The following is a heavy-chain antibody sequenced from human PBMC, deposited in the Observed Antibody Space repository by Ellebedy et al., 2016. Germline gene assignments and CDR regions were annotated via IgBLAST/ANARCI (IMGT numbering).Heavy chain of an antibody. V-gene: IGHV3-21*01. CDR3: ARGSQKLERLDLFDY. J-gene: IGHJ4*02. D-gene: IGHD1-1*01. CDR2: ISSTGSPI. Sequence: GGSLRLXXAASGFSFRRFSMNWVRQAPGKGLEWVSSISSTGSPIYYADSLRGRFTVSRDNTRNSLSPQMNGLRAEDTAVYYCARGSQKLERLDLFDYWGQGTLVTVPS. CDR1: GFSFRRFS.